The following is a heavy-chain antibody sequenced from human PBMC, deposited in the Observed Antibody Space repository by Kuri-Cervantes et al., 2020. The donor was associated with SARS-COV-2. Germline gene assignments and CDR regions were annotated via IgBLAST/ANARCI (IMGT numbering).Heavy chain of an antibody. J-gene: IGHJ2*01. Sequence: GESLKISCKGSGYTFTNYWIGWARQMPGKGLEWMAIIYPGDSSTKYSPSFQGQVSISADKSTDTAYLQWSSLKASGTAIYFCAKGRGYWYFDLWGRGTMVTVSS. CDR3: AKGRGYWYFDL. V-gene: IGHV5-51*01. D-gene: IGHD1-26*01. CDR2: IYPGDSST. CDR1: GYTFTNYW.